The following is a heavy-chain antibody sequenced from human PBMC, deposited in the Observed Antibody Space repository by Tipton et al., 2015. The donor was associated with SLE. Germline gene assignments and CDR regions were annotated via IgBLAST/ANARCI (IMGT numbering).Heavy chain of an antibody. Sequence: TLSLTCTVSGGSISNSTNYWGWIRQPPGKGLEWIGSIYYSGSTYYNPSLKSRVTISIDTSKNQFSLRLSSVTAADTAVYYCARGHYYYGSGSYLNWFDPWGQGTLVTVSS. CDR2: IYYSGST. J-gene: IGHJ5*02. D-gene: IGHD3-10*01. CDR1: GGSISNSTNY. CDR3: ARGHYYYGSGSYLNWFDP. V-gene: IGHV4-39*07.